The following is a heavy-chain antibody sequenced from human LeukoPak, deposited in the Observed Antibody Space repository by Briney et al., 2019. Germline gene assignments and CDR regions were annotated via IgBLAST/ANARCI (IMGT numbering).Heavy chain of an antibody. CDR3: ARSAVNRWDPLDY. Sequence: GASVKVSCKASGYTFTGYYMHWVRQAPGQGLEWMGIINPSSGGTSYAQKFQGRVTMTRDTSTSTVYMEVSSLRSEDTAVYYCARSAVNRWDPLDYWGQGTLVIVSS. CDR1: GYTFTGYY. V-gene: IGHV1-46*01. CDR2: INPSSGGT. D-gene: IGHD4-17*01. J-gene: IGHJ4*02.